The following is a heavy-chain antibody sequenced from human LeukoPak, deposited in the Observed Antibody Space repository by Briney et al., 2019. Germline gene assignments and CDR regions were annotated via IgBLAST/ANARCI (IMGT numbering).Heavy chain of an antibody. CDR2: ISYDGTNK. CDR3: AKDVVSSRWTNFDY. CDR1: GFTFSSYG. V-gene: IGHV3-30*18. D-gene: IGHD6-13*01. J-gene: IGHJ4*02. Sequence: GGSLRLSCAASGFTFSSYGMHWVRQAPGKGLEWVAVISYDGTNKYYADSVKGRFTISRDNSKNTLYLQMNSLRAGDTALYYCAKDVVSSRWTNFDYWGQGTLVTVSS.